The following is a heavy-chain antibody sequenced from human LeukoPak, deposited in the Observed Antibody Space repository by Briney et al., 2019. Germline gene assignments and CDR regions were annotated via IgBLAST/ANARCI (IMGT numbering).Heavy chain of an antibody. J-gene: IGHJ4*02. D-gene: IGHD4-11*01. Sequence: GGSLRLSCAASGFTFSTYNMNWVRQAPGKGLEWVSYITSSSSTIYYADSVKGRFTISRDNAKNSLYLQMNSLRAEGTAVYYCARDLQVTTGYYFDYWGQGTLVTVSS. CDR2: ITSSSSTI. V-gene: IGHV3-48*01. CDR1: GFTFSTYN. CDR3: ARDLQVTTGYYFDY.